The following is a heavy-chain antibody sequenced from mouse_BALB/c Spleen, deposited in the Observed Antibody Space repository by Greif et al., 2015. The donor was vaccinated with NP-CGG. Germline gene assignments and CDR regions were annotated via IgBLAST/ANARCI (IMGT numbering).Heavy chain of an antibody. D-gene: IGHD2-4*01. J-gene: IGHJ3*01. Sequence: LQQSGSELVRPGASVKLSCKASGYTFTSYWMHWVKQRPGQGLERIGNIYPGSGSTNYDEKFKSKASLTVDTSSSTAYMQLSSLTSEDSAVYYCTREGDYDYDGGAWFAYWGQGTLVTVSA. V-gene: IGHV1S22*01. CDR3: TREGDYDYDGGAWFAY. CDR2: IYPGSGST. CDR1: GYTFTSYW.